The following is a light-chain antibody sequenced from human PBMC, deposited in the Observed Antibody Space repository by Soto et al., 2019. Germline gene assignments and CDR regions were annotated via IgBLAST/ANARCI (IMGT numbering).Light chain of an antibody. J-gene: IGKJ1*01. CDR3: QQYNSYPWT. CDR1: QNIKRW. Sequence: DIQMTQSPSTLSTSVGDRVTITCRASQNIKRWLAWYQQKPGKAPKLLIYEASNLESGVPSRFSGSRSGTDFTLTISSLQPDDFATYYCQQYNSYPWTFGQGTKMEV. CDR2: EAS. V-gene: IGKV1-5*03.